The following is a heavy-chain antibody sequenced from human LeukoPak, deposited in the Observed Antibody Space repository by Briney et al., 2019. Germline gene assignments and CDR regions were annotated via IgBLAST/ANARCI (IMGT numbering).Heavy chain of an antibody. Sequence: ASVKVSCKASGYTFTGYYMHWVRQAPGQGLEWMGRINPNSGGTNYAQKFQGRVTMTRDTSISTTYMELGRLRSDDTAVYYCARDQGIAALDAFDIWGQGTMVTVSS. CDR2: INPNSGGT. J-gene: IGHJ3*02. V-gene: IGHV1-2*06. CDR3: ARDQGIAALDAFDI. D-gene: IGHD6-13*01. CDR1: GYTFTGYY.